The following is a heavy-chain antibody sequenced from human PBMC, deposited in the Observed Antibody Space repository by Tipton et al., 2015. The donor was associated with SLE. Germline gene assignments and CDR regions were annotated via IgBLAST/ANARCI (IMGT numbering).Heavy chain of an antibody. Sequence: QSGAEVKKPGASEKVSCKASGYNFSDYHIHWVRQAPGQGLEWMGWINPNSGGTNFAQKFQGRVTLTRDTSISTIYMELIRLTSDDTAVYYCARGEHTHNIALVVNAFDFWGQGTLVTVSS. CDR2: INPNSGGT. J-gene: IGHJ3*01. CDR3: ARGEHTHNIALVVNAFDF. V-gene: IGHV1-2*02. CDR1: GYNFSDYH. D-gene: IGHD2-2*01.